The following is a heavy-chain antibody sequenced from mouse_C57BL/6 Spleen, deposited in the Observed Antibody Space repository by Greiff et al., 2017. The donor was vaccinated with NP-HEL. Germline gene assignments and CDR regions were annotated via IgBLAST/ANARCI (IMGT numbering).Heavy chain of an antibody. Sequence: VQLQESGAELVKPGASVKISCKASGYAFSSYWMNWVKQRPGKGLEWIGQIYPGDGDTNYNGKFKGKATLTADKSSSTAYMQLSSLTSEDSAVYVCASPPSTTGVEGAMDYWGQGTAVTVSS. CDR2: IYPGDGDT. D-gene: IGHD1-1*01. CDR3: ASPPSTTGVEGAMDY. CDR1: GYAFSSYW. V-gene: IGHV1-80*01. J-gene: IGHJ4*01.